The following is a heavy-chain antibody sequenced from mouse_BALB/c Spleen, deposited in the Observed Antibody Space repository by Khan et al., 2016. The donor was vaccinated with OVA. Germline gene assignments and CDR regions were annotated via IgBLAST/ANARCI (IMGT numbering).Heavy chain of an antibody. CDR1: GYSITRDYA. CDR2: ISNSGSA. J-gene: IGHJ4*01. V-gene: IGHV3-2*02. D-gene: IGHD4-1*01. Sequence: EVQLQESGPGLVKPSQSLSLTCTVTGYSITRDYAWNWIRQFPGNELEWMGYISNSGSASYNPSLKSRISITRDTSKKQFFLPLDSVTPEDTATYYCASELGRYYAMDYWGHGTSVTVSS. CDR3: ASELGRYYAMDY.